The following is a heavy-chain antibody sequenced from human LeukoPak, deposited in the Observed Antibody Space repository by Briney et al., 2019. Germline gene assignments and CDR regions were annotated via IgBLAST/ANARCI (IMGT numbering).Heavy chain of an antibody. CDR2: ISSSGNHI. CDR1: GFTFSSYT. D-gene: IGHD2-2*01. V-gene: IGHV3-21*01. CDR3: AMSQPPDY. Sequence: GGSLRLSCAASGFTFSSYTMNWVRQAPGKGLEWVSSISSSGNHIYYADSVKGRFTISRDNARNSLSLQMNSLRAEDTAVYYCAMSQPPDYWGQGTLVPVSS. J-gene: IGHJ4*02.